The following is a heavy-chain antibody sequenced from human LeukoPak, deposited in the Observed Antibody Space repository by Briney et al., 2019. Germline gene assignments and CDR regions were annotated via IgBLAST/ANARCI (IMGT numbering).Heavy chain of an antibody. V-gene: IGHV4-30-4*08. CDR2: IYYSGST. Sequence: SETLSLTCTVSGGSISSGDYYWSWIRQPPGKGLEWIGYIYYSGSTYYNPSLKSRVTISVDTSKNQFSLKLSSVTAADTAVYYCARRAIVVATLDYWGQGTLVTVSS. CDR1: GGSISSGDYY. D-gene: IGHD3-22*01. CDR3: ARRAIVVATLDY. J-gene: IGHJ4*02.